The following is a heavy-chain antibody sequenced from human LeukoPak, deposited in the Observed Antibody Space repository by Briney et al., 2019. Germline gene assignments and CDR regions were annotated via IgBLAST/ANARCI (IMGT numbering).Heavy chain of an antibody. Sequence: PGGCLSLSCAASGFTFSNYDMHWVRRATGKGLEWVSAIDTAGDTYYPGSVKGRFAISRENAKNSLYLQMNSLRAGDTAVYYCARTTVTSGPYWYFDLWGRGTLVTVSS. D-gene: IGHD4-17*01. CDR3: ARTTVTSGPYWYFDL. V-gene: IGHV3-13*01. CDR2: IDTAGDT. CDR1: GFTFSNYD. J-gene: IGHJ2*01.